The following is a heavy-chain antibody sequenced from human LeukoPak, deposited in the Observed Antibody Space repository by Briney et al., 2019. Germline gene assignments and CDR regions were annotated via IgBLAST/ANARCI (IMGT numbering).Heavy chain of an antibody. D-gene: IGHD6-13*01. Sequence: PGGSLRLSCAASGFTFDDYAMHWVRQAPGKGLEWVSLISWDGGSTYCADSVKGRFTISRDNSKNSLYLQMNSLRTEDTALYYCAKDIRGSSWYVLDYWGQGTLVTVSS. J-gene: IGHJ4*02. V-gene: IGHV3-43*01. CDR1: GFTFDDYA. CDR3: AKDIRGSSWYVLDY. CDR2: ISWDGGST.